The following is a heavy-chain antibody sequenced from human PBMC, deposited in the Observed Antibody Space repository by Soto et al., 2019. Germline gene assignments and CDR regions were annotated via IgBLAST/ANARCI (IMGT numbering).Heavy chain of an antibody. V-gene: IGHV3-64D*06. J-gene: IGHJ4*02. CDR1: GFTFSSYA. CDR3: VKDRYIDY. CDR2: ISSDGRST. Sequence: SLRLSCSVSGFTFSSYAMHWVRQAPGKGLEYASSISSDGRSTYYADSVKGRFTISRDNSKNTLYLQMSSLRAEDTAIYYCVKDRYIDYWGQGTLVTVSS.